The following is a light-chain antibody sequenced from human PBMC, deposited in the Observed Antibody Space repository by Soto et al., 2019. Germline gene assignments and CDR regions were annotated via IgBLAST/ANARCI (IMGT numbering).Light chain of an antibody. V-gene: IGKV3-20*01. CDR2: GSS. J-gene: IGKJ2*01. Sequence: EIVLTQSPGTLSLSPGERATLSCRASQSVSGSYLAWYQQKPGQSPRLLIYGSSDRATGIPDRFSGSGSGTDFTLTISRVEPEDFAVYYCQQSGSSPPYTFGQGTKLEIK. CDR1: QSVSGSY. CDR3: QQSGSSPPYT.